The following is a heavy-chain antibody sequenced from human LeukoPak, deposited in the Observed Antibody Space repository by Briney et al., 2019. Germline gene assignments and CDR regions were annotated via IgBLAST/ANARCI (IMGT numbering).Heavy chain of an antibody. D-gene: IGHD5-12*01. CDR3: ARLGGYDYDDY. CDR2: INHSGST. J-gene: IGHJ4*02. Sequence: PSETLSLTCAVYGGSFSGYYWSWIRQPPGKGLEWIGEINHSGSTNYNPSLKSRVTISVDTSKNQFSLKLSSVTAADTAVYYCARLGGYDYDDYWGQGTLVTVSS. CDR1: GGSFSGYY. V-gene: IGHV4-34*01.